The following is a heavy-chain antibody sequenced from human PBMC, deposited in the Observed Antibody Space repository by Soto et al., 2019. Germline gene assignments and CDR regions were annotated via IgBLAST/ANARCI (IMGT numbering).Heavy chain of an antibody. Sequence: GSLRLSCAASGFTFSGYWMSWVRQAPGKGLEWVANIKQDGSAKYYVDSVKGRFTISRDNAKNSLYLQMNSLRAEDTALYYCARDLPGRSGYYSGFDYWGQGTLVTVSS. CDR1: GFTFSGYW. V-gene: IGHV3-7*01. CDR2: IKQDGSAK. CDR3: ARDLPGRSGYYSGFDY. J-gene: IGHJ4*02. D-gene: IGHD3-3*01.